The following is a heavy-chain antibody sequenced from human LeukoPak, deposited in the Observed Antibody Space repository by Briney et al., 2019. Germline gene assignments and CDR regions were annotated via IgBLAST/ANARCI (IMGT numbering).Heavy chain of an antibody. CDR2: ISGSGGST. D-gene: IGHD2-2*01. CDR3: ARARSSTNSQNYYYFYGMDV. CDR1: GFTFSSYA. V-gene: IGHV3-23*01. J-gene: IGHJ6*02. Sequence: GGSLRLSCAASGFTFSSYAMSWVRQAPGKGLEWVTAISGSGGSTYYADSVKGRFAISRDNSKNTLYLQMNSLRAEDTAVYYCARARSSTNSQNYYYFYGMDVWGQGTTVAV.